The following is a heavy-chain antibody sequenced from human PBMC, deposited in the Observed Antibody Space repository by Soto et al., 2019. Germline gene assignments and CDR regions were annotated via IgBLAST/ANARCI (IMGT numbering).Heavy chain of an antibody. V-gene: IGHV1-46*01. CDR3: AREENCSGGTCYSDYFHS. Sequence: ASVKVSCKASGYLFTAYAMHWVRLAPGQRLEWMGVVNASGGRTKYSQNFQGRVTMTRDTSTTTTYMELSSLRSDDTAMYYCAREENCSGGTCYSDYFHSWGQGTLVTVSS. CDR2: VNASGGRT. CDR1: GYLFTAYA. J-gene: IGHJ1*01. D-gene: IGHD2-15*01.